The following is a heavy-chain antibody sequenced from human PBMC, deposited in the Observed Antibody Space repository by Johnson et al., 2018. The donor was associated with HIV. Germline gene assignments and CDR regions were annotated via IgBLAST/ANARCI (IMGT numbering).Heavy chain of an antibody. CDR2: IWYDGSNK. Sequence: QVQLVESGGGLVQPGGSLRLSCAASGFTFSSYWMHWVRQAPGKGLVWVAVIWYDGSNKYYADSVKGRFTISRDNSKNTLYLQMKSLRAEDTAVYYCAKESKWESRTPHAFDIWGQGTMVTVSS. CDR1: GFTFSSYW. D-gene: IGHD1-26*01. J-gene: IGHJ3*02. CDR3: AKESKWESRTPHAFDI. V-gene: IGHV3-30*02.